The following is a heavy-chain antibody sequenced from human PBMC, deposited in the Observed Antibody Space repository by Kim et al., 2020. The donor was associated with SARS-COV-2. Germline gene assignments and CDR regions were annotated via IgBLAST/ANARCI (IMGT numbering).Heavy chain of an antibody. V-gene: IGHV4-34*01. Sequence: SETLSLTCAVYGGSFSGYYWSWIRQPPGKGLEWIGEINHSGSTNYNPSLKSRVTISVDTSKNQFSLKLSSVTAADTAVYYCARGPRNYYDFVYYYYGMDV. CDR1: GGSFSGYY. CDR2: INHSGST. CDR3: ARGPRNYYDFVYYYYGMDV. J-gene: IGHJ6*01. D-gene: IGHD3-22*01.